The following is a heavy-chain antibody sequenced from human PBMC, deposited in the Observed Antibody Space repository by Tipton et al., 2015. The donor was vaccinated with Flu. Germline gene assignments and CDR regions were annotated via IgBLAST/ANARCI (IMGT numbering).Heavy chain of an antibody. CDR2: ISGSGAYT. CDR3: VSAIAAATSR. J-gene: IGHJ4*02. Sequence: SLRLSCAASGFTFSNYAMIWVRQAPGKGLEWVSSISGSGAYTYFADSVKGRFTISRDNAKNSVFLQMNSLRAEDSAVYYCVSAIAAATSRWGQGTLVTVSS. CDR1: GFTFSNYA. V-gene: IGHV3-23*01. D-gene: IGHD6-13*01.